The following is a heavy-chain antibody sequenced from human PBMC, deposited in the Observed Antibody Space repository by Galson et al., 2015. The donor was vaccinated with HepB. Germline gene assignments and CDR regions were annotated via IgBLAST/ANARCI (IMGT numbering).Heavy chain of an antibody. D-gene: IGHD6-19*01. Sequence: SVKVSCKASGYTFTGYYMHWVRQAPGQGLEWMGWINPNSGGTNYAQKFQGRVTMTRDTSISTAYMELSRLRSDDTAVYYCARFVEGLSGIAVAGIGDAFDIWGRGTMVTVSS. J-gene: IGHJ3*02. CDR1: GYTFTGYY. CDR3: ARFVEGLSGIAVAGIGDAFDI. CDR2: INPNSGGT. V-gene: IGHV1-2*02.